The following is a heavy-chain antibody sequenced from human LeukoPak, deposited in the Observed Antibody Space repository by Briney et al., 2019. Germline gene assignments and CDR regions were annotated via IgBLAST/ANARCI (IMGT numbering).Heavy chain of an antibody. D-gene: IGHD6-19*01. J-gene: IGHJ4*02. V-gene: IGHV3-73*01. CDR1: GFTFSGSA. CDR3: ISVGGIAVAGTFSTSFDY. Sequence: PGGSLRLSCAASGFTFSGSAMHWVRQASGKGLEWVGRIRSKANSYATAYAASVKGRFTISRDDSKNTAYLQMNSLKTEDTAVYYCISVGGIAVAGTFSTSFDYWGQGTLVTVSS. CDR2: IRSKANSYAT.